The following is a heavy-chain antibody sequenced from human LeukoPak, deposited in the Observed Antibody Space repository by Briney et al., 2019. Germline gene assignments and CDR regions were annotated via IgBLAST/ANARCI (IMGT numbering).Heavy chain of an antibody. CDR3: ARGMNPKVGATFDY. CDR2: INPSGGST. D-gene: IGHD1-26*01. Sequence: GASVKVSCKASGFTFTSSAVQWVRQARGQRLEWMGIINPSGGSTSYAQKFQGRVTMTRDTSTSTVYMELSSLRSEDTAVYYCARGMNPKVGATFDYWGQGTLVTVSS. CDR1: GFTFTSSA. V-gene: IGHV1-46*01. J-gene: IGHJ4*02.